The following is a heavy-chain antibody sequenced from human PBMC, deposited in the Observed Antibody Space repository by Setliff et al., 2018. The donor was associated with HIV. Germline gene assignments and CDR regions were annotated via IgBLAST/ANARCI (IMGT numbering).Heavy chain of an antibody. V-gene: IGHV4-61*02. CDR1: GVSITNGTFY. CDR3: AREGDGIDF. D-gene: IGHD2-21*02. Sequence: SETLSLTCTVSGVSITNGTFYWNWIRQPAGKGLEWIGRIAKTGSTNYNPSLKSRLTISMDTSKNQFSLKLNSVTAADTAVYYCAREGDGIDFWGQGTLVTVSS. CDR2: IAKTGST. J-gene: IGHJ4*02.